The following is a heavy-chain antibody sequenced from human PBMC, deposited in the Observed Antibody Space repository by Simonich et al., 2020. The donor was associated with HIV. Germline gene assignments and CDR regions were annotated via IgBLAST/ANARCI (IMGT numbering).Heavy chain of an antibody. J-gene: IGHJ4*02. D-gene: IGHD3-3*01. CDR1: GGSFSGYY. CDR3: ARRDRELILYFDY. V-gene: IGHV4-34*01. CDR2: INHSGIT. Sequence: QVQLQQWGAGLLKPSETLSLTFAVYGGSFSGYYWSWIRQPPGKGLEWIGKINHSGITNYKSSLNSRATISVDKSKNQFSLKLSSVTAADTAIYYCARRDRELILYFDYWGQGNLVTVSS.